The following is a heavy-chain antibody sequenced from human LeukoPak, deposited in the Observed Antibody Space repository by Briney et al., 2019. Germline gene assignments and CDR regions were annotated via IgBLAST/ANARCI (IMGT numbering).Heavy chain of an antibody. Sequence: GGSLRLSCAASGFIFSSYGMNWVRQAPVKGLEWVAFIRYDGSNKYYPDSMRGRFTVSRDNSKNTLYLQMNSLRPEDTAVYYCAKVLGEYSIRSKPLDTWGQGTLVTVSS. CDR1: GFIFSSYG. J-gene: IGHJ5*02. CDR2: IRYDGSNK. CDR3: AKVLGEYSIRSKPLDT. D-gene: IGHD6-13*01. V-gene: IGHV3-30*02.